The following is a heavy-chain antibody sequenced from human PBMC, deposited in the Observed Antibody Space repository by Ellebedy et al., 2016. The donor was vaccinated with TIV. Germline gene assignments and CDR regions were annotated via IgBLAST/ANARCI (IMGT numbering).Heavy chain of an antibody. D-gene: IGHD3-10*01. J-gene: IGHJ4*02. CDR1: GFTFDDYT. Sequence: GGSLRLXCAASGFTFDDYTMHWVRQAPGKGLEWVSLISWDGGSTYYADSVKGRFTISRDNAKNSLYLQMNSLRAEDTAVYYCATYYYGSGSPNTEFDYWGQGTLVTVSS. CDR2: ISWDGGST. CDR3: ATYYYGSGSPNTEFDY. V-gene: IGHV3-43*01.